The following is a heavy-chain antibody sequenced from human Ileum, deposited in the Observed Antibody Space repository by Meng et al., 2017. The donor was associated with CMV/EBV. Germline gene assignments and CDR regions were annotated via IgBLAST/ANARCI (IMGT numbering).Heavy chain of an antibody. CDR1: GFTLSSYA. D-gene: IGHD3-10*01. Sequence: GGSLRLSCAASGFTLSSYAMSWVRQAPGKGPEWVLGLTSDGSTYYADSVKGRFTISRDNSKNTLYLQMNSLRAEDTAIYYCAKDMGPVRGVPNWFDPWGQGNLVTVSS. V-gene: IGHV3-23*01. CDR2: LTSDGST. J-gene: IGHJ5*02. CDR3: AKDMGPVRGVPNWFDP.